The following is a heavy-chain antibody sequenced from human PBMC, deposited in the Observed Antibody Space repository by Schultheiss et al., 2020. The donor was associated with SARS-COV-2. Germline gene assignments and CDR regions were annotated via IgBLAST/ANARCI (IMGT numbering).Heavy chain of an antibody. Sequence: ASVKVSCKASGYTFTGYYMHWVRQAPGQGLEWMGWINPNSGGTNYAQKFQGRVTMTRDTSISTAYMELSRLRSDDTAVYYCASLRGIGYYYYYGMDVWGQGTTVTVSS. CDR3: ASLRGIGYYYYYGMDV. V-gene: IGHV1-2*02. J-gene: IGHJ6*02. D-gene: IGHD3-16*01. CDR1: GYTFTGYY. CDR2: INPNSGGT.